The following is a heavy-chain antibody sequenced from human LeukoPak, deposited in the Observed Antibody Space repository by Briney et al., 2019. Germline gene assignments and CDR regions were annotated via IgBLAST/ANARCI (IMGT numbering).Heavy chain of an antibody. CDR1: GGSFSGYY. J-gene: IGHJ6*03. V-gene: IGHV3-7*01. CDR3: ARDYYDSSGYPHYYYYYYMDV. D-gene: IGHD3-22*01. Sequence: ETLSLTCAVYGGSFSGYYWSWVRQAPGKGLEWVANIKQDGSEKYYVDSVKGRFTISRDNAKNSLYLQMNSLRAEDTAVYYCARDYYDSSGYPHYYYYYYMDVWGKGTTVTISS. CDR2: IKQDGSEK.